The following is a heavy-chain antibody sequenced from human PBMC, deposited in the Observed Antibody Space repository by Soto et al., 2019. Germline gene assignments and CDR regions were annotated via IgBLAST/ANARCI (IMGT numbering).Heavy chain of an antibody. CDR1: GSISTTPP. V-gene: IGHV3-23*01. Sequence: EVQLLESGGGLVQPGGSLRLSCAASGSISTTPPLSWVRQAPGKGLEWVSTISGRGTNTYYADSVKGRFITSRDNLKNTVNLQMNGLGVEDTAIYYCANSFRYFDNWGQGTRVTVSS. J-gene: IGHJ4*02. CDR3: ANSFRYFDN. CDR2: ISGRGTNT.